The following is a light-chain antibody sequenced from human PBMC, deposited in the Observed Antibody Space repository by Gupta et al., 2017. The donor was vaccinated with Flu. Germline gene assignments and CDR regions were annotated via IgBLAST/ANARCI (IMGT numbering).Light chain of an antibody. CDR1: SGSVSTSYY. J-gene: IGLJ3*02. CDR2: TTN. V-gene: IGLV8-61*01. Sequence: QTVVTQEPSFSVSPGGTVTPTCGLSSGSVSTSYYPSWYQQTPGQAPRTLIYTTNTRSSGVPDRFSGSILGNKAALTITGAQADDESDYYCVLYMGGGISVFGGGTKVTVL. CDR3: VLYMGGGISV.